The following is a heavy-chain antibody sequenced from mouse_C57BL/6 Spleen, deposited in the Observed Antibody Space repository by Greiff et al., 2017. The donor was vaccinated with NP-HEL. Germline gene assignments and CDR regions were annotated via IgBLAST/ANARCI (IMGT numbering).Heavy chain of an antibody. D-gene: IGHD2-4*01. CDR3: AREGVYDYDGEFAY. V-gene: IGHV1-85*01. CDR2: IYPRDGST. Sequence: QVQLQQSGPELVKPGASVKLSCKASGYTFTSYDINWVKQRPGQGLEWIGWIYPRDGSTKYNEKFKGKATLTVDTSSSTAYMELHSLTSEDSAVYFWAREGVYDYDGEFAYWGQGTLVTVSA. CDR1: GYTFTSYD. J-gene: IGHJ3*01.